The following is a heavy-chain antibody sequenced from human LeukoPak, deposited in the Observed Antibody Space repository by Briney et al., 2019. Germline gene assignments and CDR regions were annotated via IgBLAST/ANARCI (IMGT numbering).Heavy chain of an antibody. V-gene: IGHV4-61*01. Sequence: SETLSLTCTVSGGSVSSGSYYWSWIRQPPGKGLEWIGYIYYSGSTNYNPSLKSRVTISVDTSRNQFSLKLTSVTAADTAVYYCARAGGGYSFDYWGQGTLVTVSS. D-gene: IGHD5-18*01. J-gene: IGHJ4*02. CDR3: ARAGGGYSFDY. CDR1: GGSVSSGSYY. CDR2: IYYSGST.